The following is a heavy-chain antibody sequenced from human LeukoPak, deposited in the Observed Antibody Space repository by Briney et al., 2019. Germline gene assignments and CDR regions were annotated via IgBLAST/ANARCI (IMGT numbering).Heavy chain of an antibody. Sequence: PSETLSLTCAVYGGSFSGYYWSWIRQPPGKGLEWIGYIYHSGSTYYNPSLKSRVTISVDRSKNQFSLKLSSVTAADTAVYYCATVRVRSSSFDYWGQGTLVTVSS. CDR1: GGSFSGYY. V-gene: IGHV4-34*01. J-gene: IGHJ4*02. CDR2: IYHSGST. CDR3: ATVRVRSSSFDY. D-gene: IGHD6-6*01.